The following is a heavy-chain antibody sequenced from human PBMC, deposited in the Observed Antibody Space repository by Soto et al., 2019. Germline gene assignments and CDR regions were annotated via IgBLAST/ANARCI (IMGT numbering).Heavy chain of an antibody. CDR1: GGTFSSYA. J-gene: IGHJ6*02. D-gene: IGHD3-9*01. V-gene: IGHV1-69*06. Sequence: RASVKVSFKASGGTFSSYAISWVRQAPGQGLEWMGGIIPIFGTANYAQKFQGRVTITADKSTSTAYMELSSLRSEDTAVYYCARDSEYYDILTGYDEKRNYYYYGMDVWGQGTTVTVSS. CDR3: ARDSEYYDILTGYDEKRNYYYYGMDV. CDR2: IIPIFGTA.